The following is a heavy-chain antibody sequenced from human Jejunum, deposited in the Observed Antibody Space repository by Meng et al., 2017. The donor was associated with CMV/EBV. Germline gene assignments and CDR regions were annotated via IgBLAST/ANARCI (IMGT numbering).Heavy chain of an antibody. Sequence: GSGYSFPSYFIGWVRHMPGKGLEWMGMIYPSDSDTRYSPSFQGQVTISADKSISTAFLQWSSLKASDTAIYYCARLARNNWNFDYWGQGTLVTVSS. J-gene: IGHJ4*02. V-gene: IGHV5-51*01. D-gene: IGHD1-1*01. CDR3: ARLARNNWNFDY. CDR2: IYPSDSDT. CDR1: GYSFPSYF.